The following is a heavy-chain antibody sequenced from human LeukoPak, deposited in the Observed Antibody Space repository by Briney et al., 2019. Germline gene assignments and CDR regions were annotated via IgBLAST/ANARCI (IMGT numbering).Heavy chain of an antibody. V-gene: IGHV4-4*07. CDR2: MYTSGST. CDR3: AGDEDGTSWYCH. Sequence: KPSETLSLTCTVSGGSISSYYGSWIRQPAGKGLEWIGHMYTSGSTNYNPSLKSRVTISVDKSKNQFSLKLSSVTAADTAVYYCAGDEDGTSWYCHWGQGTLVTVSS. J-gene: IGHJ4*02. CDR1: GGSISSYY. D-gene: IGHD6-13*01.